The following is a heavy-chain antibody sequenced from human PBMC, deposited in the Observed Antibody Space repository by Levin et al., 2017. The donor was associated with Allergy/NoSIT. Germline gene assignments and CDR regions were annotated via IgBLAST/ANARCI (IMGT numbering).Heavy chain of an antibody. Sequence: GESLKISCAASGFTFSSYGMHWVRQAPGKGLEWVAVIWYDGSNKYYADSVKGRFTISRDNSKNTLYLQMNSLRAEDTAVYYCARGQWLSTGVRAFDIWGQGTMVTVSS. J-gene: IGHJ3*02. D-gene: IGHD6-19*01. V-gene: IGHV3-33*01. CDR2: IWYDGSNK. CDR3: ARGQWLSTGVRAFDI. CDR1: GFTFSSYG.